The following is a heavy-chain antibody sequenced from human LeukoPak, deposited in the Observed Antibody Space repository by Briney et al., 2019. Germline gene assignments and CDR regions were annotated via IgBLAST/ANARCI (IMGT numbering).Heavy chain of an antibody. V-gene: IGHV1-46*01. D-gene: IGHD3-16*01. CDR1: GGTFSSYA. J-gene: IGHJ6*02. CDR3: ARDRTDNVMDYYYYYGMDV. CDR2: INPSGGSR. Sequence: ASVKVSCKASGGTFSSYAISWGRQAPGQGLGWMGIINPSGGSRSYAEKFQGRVTTTRDTSTSTVYMELSSLRSEDTAVYYCARDRTDNVMDYYYYYGMDVWGQGTTVTVSS.